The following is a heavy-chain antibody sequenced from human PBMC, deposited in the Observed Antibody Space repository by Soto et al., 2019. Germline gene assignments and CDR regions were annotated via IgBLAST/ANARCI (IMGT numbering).Heavy chain of an antibody. Sequence: SETLSLTCAVYGGSFSGYYWSWIRQPPGKGLEWIGEINHSGSTNYNPSLKSRVTISVDTSKNQISLKLSPVTAADTAVYYCASMSWIIQTPRGNYYYMDVWGKGTTVTVSS. D-gene: IGHD5-18*01. CDR1: GGSFSGYY. V-gene: IGHV4-34*01. CDR2: INHSGST. J-gene: IGHJ6*03. CDR3: ASMSWIIQTPRGNYYYMDV.